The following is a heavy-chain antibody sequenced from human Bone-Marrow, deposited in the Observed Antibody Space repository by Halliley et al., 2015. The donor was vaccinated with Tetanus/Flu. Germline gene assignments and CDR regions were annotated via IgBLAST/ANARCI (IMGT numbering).Heavy chain of an antibody. D-gene: IGHD2-21*02. V-gene: IGHV5-51*01. Sequence: LEWMGITHPGDSDIRSKPPFQGQVPISADESPTTAYLQWSSLQASDTAMYYCARRGDSYVFDFWGQGTLVTVSS. CDR2: THPGDSDI. CDR3: ARRGDSYVFDF. J-gene: IGHJ4*02.